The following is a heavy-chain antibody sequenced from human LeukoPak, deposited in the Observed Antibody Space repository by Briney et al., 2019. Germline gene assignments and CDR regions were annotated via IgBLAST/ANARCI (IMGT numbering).Heavy chain of an antibody. CDR3: ARGAAPYGHYRNWFNP. Sequence: ASVKVSCKASGYTFTSYGISWVRQAPGQGLEWMGWISAYNGNTNYAQKLQGRVSMTTDTSTSTAYMELRSLRSDDTAVYYCARGAAPYGHYRNWFNPWGQGTLVTVSS. CDR2: ISAYNGNT. J-gene: IGHJ5*02. D-gene: IGHD3-16*02. CDR1: GYTFTSYG. V-gene: IGHV1-18*01.